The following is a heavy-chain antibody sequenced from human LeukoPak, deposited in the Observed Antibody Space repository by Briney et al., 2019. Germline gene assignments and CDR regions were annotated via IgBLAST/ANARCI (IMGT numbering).Heavy chain of an antibody. CDR3: ARDSPDGYTSGHYYYYLDV. CDR1: GYTFTSYG. J-gene: IGHJ6*03. Sequence: ASVKVSCKASGYTFTSYGISWVRQAPGQGLEWMGWISAYNGNTNYAQKLQGRVTMTTDTSTSTAYMELRSLRSDDTAAYYCARDSPDGYTSGHYYYYLDVWGKGTTVTVSS. V-gene: IGHV1-18*01. CDR2: ISAYNGNT. D-gene: IGHD5-18*01.